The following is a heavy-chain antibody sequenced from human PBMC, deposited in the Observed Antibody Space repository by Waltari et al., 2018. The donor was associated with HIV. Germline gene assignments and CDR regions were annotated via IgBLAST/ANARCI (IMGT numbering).Heavy chain of an antibody. CDR3: VTGYDTSGQSPTMGDY. J-gene: IGHJ4*02. CDR2: FDPEKEET. CDR1: GYRLIELS. V-gene: IGHV1-24*01. Sequence: QVQLVQSGGEVKKPGASVKVSCKVSGYRLIELSMHWVRQAPGKGLEWMGGFDPEKEETIYEKKVQGRVTMTDDTSTDTAYMELSSLKSEDTAVYYCVTGYDTSGQSPTMGDYWGQGTLVTVSS. D-gene: IGHD3-22*01.